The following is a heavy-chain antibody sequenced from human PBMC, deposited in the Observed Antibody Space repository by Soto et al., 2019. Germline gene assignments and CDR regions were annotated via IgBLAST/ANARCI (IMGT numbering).Heavy chain of an antibody. CDR1: GGSISSGGYS. CDR2: TYHSGST. V-gene: IGHV4-30-2*01. D-gene: IGHD1-1*01. CDR3: ARDQLEGNWFDP. Sequence: QLQLQESGSGLVRPSQTLSLTCAVSGGSISSGGYSWNWIRQPPGKGLEWIGYTYHSGSTLYNPSLKSRVTISVDKSKNPFSLKLTYVTAADTAVYYCARDQLEGNWFDPWGQGTLVTVSS. J-gene: IGHJ5*02.